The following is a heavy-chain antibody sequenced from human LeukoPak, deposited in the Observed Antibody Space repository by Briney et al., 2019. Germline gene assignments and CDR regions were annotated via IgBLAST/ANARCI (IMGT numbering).Heavy chain of an antibody. J-gene: IGHJ5*02. CDR2: IRVTDNT. CDR1: GFTFDDYA. D-gene: IGHD6-13*01. Sequence: GRSLRLSCAASGFTFDDYAMHWVRQAPGKGLEWVSGIRVTDNTYYADSVKGRFTISRDNSKNTLYLHMNSLREDDTAVYYCAKGLHASSWYAGSWGRGTLVTVSS. V-gene: IGHV3-23*01. CDR3: AKGLHASSWYAGS.